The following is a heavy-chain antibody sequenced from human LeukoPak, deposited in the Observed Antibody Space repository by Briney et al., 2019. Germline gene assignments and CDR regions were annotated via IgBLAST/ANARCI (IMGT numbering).Heavy chain of an antibody. CDR1: GFTFSSYS. D-gene: IGHD6-13*01. Sequence: GGSLRLSCAASGFTFSSYSMNWVRQAPGKGLEWVSSISGSSSYIYYAGSVKGRFTISRENAKNSLYLQMNSLRAGDTAVYYCARAAYSSTWYSRYFDLWGRGTLVTVSS. J-gene: IGHJ2*01. CDR2: ISGSSSYI. CDR3: ARAAYSSTWYSRYFDL. V-gene: IGHV3-21*01.